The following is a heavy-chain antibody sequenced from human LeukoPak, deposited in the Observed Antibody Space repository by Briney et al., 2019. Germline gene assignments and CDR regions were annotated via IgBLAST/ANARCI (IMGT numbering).Heavy chain of an antibody. Sequence: GASVKVSCKASGYTFTSYYMHWVRRAPGQGLEWMGIINPSGGSTSYAQKFQGRVTMTRDTTKSTVYMELSILRSEDTDVYDRSRYARCMTRVRGVIDYWGQGTLVTVSS. CDR2: INPSGGST. V-gene: IGHV1-46*01. D-gene: IGHD3-10*01. J-gene: IGHJ4*02. CDR1: GYTFTSYY. CDR3: SRYARCMTRVRGVIDY.